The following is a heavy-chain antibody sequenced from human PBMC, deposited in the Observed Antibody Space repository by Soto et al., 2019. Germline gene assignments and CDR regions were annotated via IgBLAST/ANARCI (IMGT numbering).Heavy chain of an antibody. D-gene: IGHD2-2*01. CDR1: GYTFTSYC. CDR3: AGDSLIVVVPAAIRPDYYYYGMDV. V-gene: IGHV1-18*04. Sequence: ASVKVSCKASGYTFTSYCISWVRQAPGQGLEWMGWISAYNGNTNYAQKLQGRVTMTTDTSTSTAYMELRSLRSDDTAVYYCAGDSLIVVVPAAIRPDYYYYGMDVWGQGTTVTVSS. CDR2: ISAYNGNT. J-gene: IGHJ6*02.